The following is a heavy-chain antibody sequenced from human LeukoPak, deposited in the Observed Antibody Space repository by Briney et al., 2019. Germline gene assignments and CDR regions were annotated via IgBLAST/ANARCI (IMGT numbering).Heavy chain of an antibody. V-gene: IGHV1-2*02. J-gene: IGHJ6*02. CDR1: GYTFTGYY. CDR3: ARDRGSSSSYYYYGMDV. CDR2: INPNSGGT. D-gene: IGHD6-6*01. Sequence: ASVKVSCKASGYTFTGYYMHWVRQAPGQGLEWMGWINPNSGGTNYAQKFQGRVTMTRDTSISTAYMELSRLRSDDTAVYYCARDRGSSSSYYYYGMDVWGQGTTVTVSS.